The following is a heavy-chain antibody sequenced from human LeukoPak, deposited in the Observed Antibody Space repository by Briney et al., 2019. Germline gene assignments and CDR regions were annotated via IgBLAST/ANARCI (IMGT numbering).Heavy chain of an antibody. CDR3: TGQWLVSWDYFDY. J-gene: IGHJ4*02. Sequence: WICRTPXXGLEWVGFTKNKTERGTTEYAASVKGRSTISRDGSKSIAYLEMSSLKTADTAVFYSTGQWLVSWDYFDYWGQGTLVTVSS. D-gene: IGHD6-19*01. V-gene: IGHV3-49*01. CDR2: TKNKTERGTT.